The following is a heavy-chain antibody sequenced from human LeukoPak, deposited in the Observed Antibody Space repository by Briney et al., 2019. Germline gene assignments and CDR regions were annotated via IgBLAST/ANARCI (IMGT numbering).Heavy chain of an antibody. CDR1: GFTFTSHA. V-gene: IGHV3-23*01. D-gene: IGHD6-19*01. Sequence: GGSPRLSCAASGFTFTSHAMNWVRQAPGQGLEWVSVISTSGGATHYAESVKGRFIVSRDNSKNTLSLQMNSLRAEDTAVYYCANGAVAGGWYYFDYWGRGTPVTVSS. CDR2: ISTSGGAT. CDR3: ANGAVAGGWYYFDY. J-gene: IGHJ4*02.